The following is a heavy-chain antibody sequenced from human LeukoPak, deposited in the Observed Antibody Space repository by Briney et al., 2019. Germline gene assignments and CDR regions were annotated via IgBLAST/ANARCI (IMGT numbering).Heavy chain of an antibody. J-gene: IGHJ6*02. D-gene: IGHD2-2*01. CDR1: GFTFSSYA. Sequence: GGSLRLSCAASGFTFSSYAMSWVRQAPGKGLEWVSAISGSGGSTYYADSVKGRFTISRDNSKNTLYLQMNSLRAEDTAVYYCAKKESRYCSSTSCLIGMDVWGQGTTVTVSS. CDR3: AKKESRYCSSTSCLIGMDV. V-gene: IGHV3-23*01. CDR2: ISGSGGST.